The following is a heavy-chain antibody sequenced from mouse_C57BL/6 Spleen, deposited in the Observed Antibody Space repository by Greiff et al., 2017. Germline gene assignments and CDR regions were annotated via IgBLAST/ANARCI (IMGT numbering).Heavy chain of an antibody. J-gene: IGHJ4*01. CDR3: ARALMDY. CDR2: SRNKANDYTT. V-gene: IGHV7-1*01. CDR1: GFTFSDFY. Sequence: EVMLVESGGGLVQSGRSLRLSCATSGFTFSDFYMEWVRQAPGKGLEWIAASRNKANDYTTEYSASVKGRFIVSRDTSQSILYLQMNALRAEDTAIYYCARALMDYWGQGTSVTVSS.